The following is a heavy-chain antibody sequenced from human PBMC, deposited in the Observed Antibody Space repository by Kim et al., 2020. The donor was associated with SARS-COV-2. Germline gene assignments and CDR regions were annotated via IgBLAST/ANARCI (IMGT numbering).Heavy chain of an antibody. CDR2: IWYDGSNK. V-gene: IGHV3-33*06. Sequence: GGSLRLSCAASGFTFSSYGMHWVRQAPGKGLEWVAVIWYDGSNKYYADSVKGRFTISRDNSKNTLYLQMNSLRAEDTAVYYCAKEAGFGELWFWFDPWGQGTLVTVSS. D-gene: IGHD3-10*01. J-gene: IGHJ5*02. CDR1: GFTFSSYG. CDR3: AKEAGFGELWFWFDP.